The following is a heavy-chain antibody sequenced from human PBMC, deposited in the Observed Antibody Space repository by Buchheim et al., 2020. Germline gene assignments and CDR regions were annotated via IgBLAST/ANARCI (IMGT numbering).Heavy chain of an antibody. V-gene: IGHV4-34*01. Sequence: QVQVQQWGAGMLKPSETLSLTCAVNGASFSGSYWSWIRQPPEKGLEWIGEITHSGDTNYNPSLKSRVTISEDTSKNQFSMKLSSVTAADTAVYYCAREPGYCSGGSCYGGWFDPWGQGTL. CDR3: AREPGYCSGGSCYGGWFDP. CDR2: ITHSGDT. J-gene: IGHJ5*02. CDR1: GASFSGSY. D-gene: IGHD2-15*01.